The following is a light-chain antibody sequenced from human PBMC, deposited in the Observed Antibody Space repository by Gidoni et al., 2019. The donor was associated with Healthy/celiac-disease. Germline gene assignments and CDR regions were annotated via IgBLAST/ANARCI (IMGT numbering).Light chain of an antibody. CDR3: SSYTSSSTLV. V-gene: IGLV2-14*01. CDR1: SSDVGGHNY. J-gene: IGLJ2*01. CDR2: DVS. Sequence: QYALTPPASVSGSPGQSITISCTGTSSDVGGHNYVSWYQQHPGKAPKLMIYDVSNRPSGVSNRFSGSKSGNTASLTISGLQAEDEADYYCSSYTSSSTLVFGGGTKLTVL.